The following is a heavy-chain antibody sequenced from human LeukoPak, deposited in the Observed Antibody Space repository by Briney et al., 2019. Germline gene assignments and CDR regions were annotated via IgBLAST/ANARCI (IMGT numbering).Heavy chain of an antibody. CDR2: ISWDGGNT. CDR3: AKERGRQYYYGSGTYSYFDY. J-gene: IGHJ4*02. Sequence: GGSLRLSCAASGFTFDDYAMHWVRQAPGKGLEGGSLISWDGGNTDYADSVKGRFTISRDNSKNSLYLQMNSLRAEDTALYYCAKERGRQYYYGSGTYSYFDYWGQGTLVTVSS. D-gene: IGHD3-10*01. V-gene: IGHV3-43D*03. CDR1: GFTFDDYA.